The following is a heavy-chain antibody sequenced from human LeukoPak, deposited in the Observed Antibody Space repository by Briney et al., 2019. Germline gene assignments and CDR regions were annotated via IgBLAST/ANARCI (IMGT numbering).Heavy chain of an antibody. J-gene: IGHJ4*02. CDR2: IRYDGSNK. D-gene: IGHD4-23*01. CDR3: AKWSRNSIYYFDY. Sequence: PGGSLRLSCAASGFTFSSYGMHWVCQAPGKGLEWVAFIRYDGSNKYYADSVKGRFTISRDNSKNTLYLQMNSLRAEDTALYYCAKWSRNSIYYFDYWGQGTLVTVSS. V-gene: IGHV3-30*02. CDR1: GFTFSSYG.